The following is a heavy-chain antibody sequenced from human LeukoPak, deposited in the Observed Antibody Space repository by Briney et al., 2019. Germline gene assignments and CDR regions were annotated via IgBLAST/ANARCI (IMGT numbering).Heavy chain of an antibody. V-gene: IGHV3-7*01. J-gene: IGHJ6*02. CDR2: IKQDGSEK. CDR1: GFTFSDYW. Sequence: GGSLRLSCAASGFTFSDYWMTWVRQAPGKGLEWVANIKQDGSEKDYVDSVKGRFTISRDNAKNSLYLQMNSLRAEDTAVYYCARDNIRGVIFYGMDVWGQGTTVTVSS. CDR3: ARDNIRGVIFYGMDV. D-gene: IGHD3-10*01.